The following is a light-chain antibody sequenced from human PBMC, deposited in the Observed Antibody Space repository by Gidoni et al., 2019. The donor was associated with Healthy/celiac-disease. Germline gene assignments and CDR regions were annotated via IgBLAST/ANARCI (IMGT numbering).Light chain of an antibody. CDR3: CSYAGSSTFVV. CDR1: SSDVGSYNL. CDR2: EGS. V-gene: IGLV2-23*03. Sequence: QSALTQPASVSGSPGQSITISCTGTSSDVGSYNLVSWYQQQPGKAPQRMIHEGSKRPSGVANRFSGSKSGNTASLTISGLQAEDEADYYCCSYAGSSTFVVFGGGTKLTVL. J-gene: IGLJ2*01.